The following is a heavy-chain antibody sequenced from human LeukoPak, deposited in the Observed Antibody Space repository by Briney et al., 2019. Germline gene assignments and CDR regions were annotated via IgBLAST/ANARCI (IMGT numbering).Heavy chain of an antibody. CDR2: IIPIFGTA. V-gene: IGHV1-69*13. CDR3: AREGHVIPFDY. J-gene: IGHJ4*02. CDR1: GYTFTSYY. D-gene: IGHD2-2*02. Sequence: WASVKVSCKASGYTFTSYYMHWVRQAPGQGLEWMGGIIPIFGTANYAQKFQGRVTITADESTSTAYMELSSLRSEDTAVYYCAREGHVIPFDYWGQGTLVTVSS.